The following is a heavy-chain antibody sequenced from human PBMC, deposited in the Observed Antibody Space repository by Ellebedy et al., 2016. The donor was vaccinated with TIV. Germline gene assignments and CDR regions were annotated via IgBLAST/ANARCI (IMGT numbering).Heavy chain of an antibody. CDR1: GSTFTNLA. D-gene: IGHD3-9*01. CDR2: INTNTGNP. J-gene: IGHJ4*02. V-gene: IGHV7-4-1*02. CDR3: AREAKYFDILTGSRGGFES. Sequence: AASVKVSCKASGSTFTNLAMNWVRQAPGQGLEWMGWINTNTGNPVYAQGFTGRFVFSLDTSVSTAYLQINSLKAEDTAVYYCAREAKYFDILTGSRGGFESWGQGTLVTVSS.